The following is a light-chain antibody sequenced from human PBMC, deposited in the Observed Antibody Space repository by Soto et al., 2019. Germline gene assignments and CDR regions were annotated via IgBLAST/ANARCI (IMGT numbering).Light chain of an antibody. Sequence: EIVLTQSPATLSLSPGERASLSCRASQNVTNYLAWYPQKPGQAPRLLIYAASNRATGIPARFGGSGSATDFTPTISSLEPEYFAVYYGQQCTNWLWTFGQGTKVESK. CDR1: QNVTNY. J-gene: IGKJ1*01. CDR2: AAS. V-gene: IGKV3-11*01. CDR3: QQCTNWLWT.